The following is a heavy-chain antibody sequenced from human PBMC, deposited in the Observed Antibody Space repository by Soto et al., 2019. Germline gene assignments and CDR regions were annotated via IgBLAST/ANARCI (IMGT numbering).Heavy chain of an antibody. Sequence: ASVKVSCKASGYTFTGYYTHWVRQAPGQGLEWMGWINPNSGGTNYAQKFQGRVTMTRDTSISTAYMELSRLRSDDTAVYYCAREEGGDNEISLCAYWGQGTLVTVSS. CDR3: AREEGGDNEISLCAY. CDR1: GYTFTGYY. J-gene: IGHJ4*02. V-gene: IGHV1-2*02. CDR2: INPNSGGT. D-gene: IGHD4-17*01.